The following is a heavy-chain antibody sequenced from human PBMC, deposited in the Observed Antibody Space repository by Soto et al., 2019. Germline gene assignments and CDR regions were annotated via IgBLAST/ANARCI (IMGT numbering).Heavy chain of an antibody. CDR2: IYYSGST. Sequence: SETLSLSCTVSGGSISSSSYYWGWIRQPPGKGLEWIGSIYYSGSTYYNPSLKSRVTISVDTSKNQFSLKLSSVTAADTAVYYCARRGSGSYSDYWGQGTLVTVS. V-gene: IGHV4-39*01. CDR1: GGSISSSSYY. CDR3: ARRGSGSYSDY. D-gene: IGHD3-10*01. J-gene: IGHJ4*02.